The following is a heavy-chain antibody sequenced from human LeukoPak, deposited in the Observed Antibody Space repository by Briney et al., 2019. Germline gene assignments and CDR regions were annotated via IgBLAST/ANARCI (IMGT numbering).Heavy chain of an antibody. V-gene: IGHV1-69*02. CDR2: IIPILGIA. CDR1: GGTFSSYT. CDR3: ARWSGDSRTRDFDY. Sequence: SVKVSCKASGGTFSSYTISWVRQAPGQGLEWVGRIIPILGIANYAQKFQGRVTITADKSTSTAYMELSSLRSEGTAVYYCARWSGDSRTRDFDYWGQGTLVTVSS. J-gene: IGHJ4*02. D-gene: IGHD3-22*01.